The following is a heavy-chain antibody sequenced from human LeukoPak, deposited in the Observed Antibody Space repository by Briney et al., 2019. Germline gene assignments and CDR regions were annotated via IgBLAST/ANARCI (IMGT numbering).Heavy chain of an antibody. CDR1: GGSISSGGYY. CDR3: ARHNYYYDSSGYFPGNFDL. J-gene: IGHJ2*01. D-gene: IGHD3-22*01. CDR2: IYYSGST. Sequence: SETLSLTCTVSGGSISSGGYYWSWIRQHPGKGLEWIGYIYYSGSTNYNPSLKSRVTISVDTSKNQFSLKLSSVTAADTAVYYCARHNYYYDSSGYFPGNFDLWGRGTLVTVSS. V-gene: IGHV4-61*08.